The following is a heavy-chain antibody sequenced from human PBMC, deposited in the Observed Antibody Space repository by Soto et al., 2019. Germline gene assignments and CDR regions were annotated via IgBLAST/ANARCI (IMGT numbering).Heavy chain of an antibody. CDR3: AREDPPRWY. CDR1: GYTFTSYG. CDR2: ISAYNGNT. J-gene: IGHJ4*02. D-gene: IGHD6-13*01. V-gene: IGHV1-18*01. Sequence: QVQLVQSGAEVKKPGASVKVSCKASGYTFTSYGISWVRQAPGQGLEWMGWISAYNGNTNYAQKLQGRVTTTTDTAARTAYLEQRSLRFDATAVYYPAREDPPRWYWGLETPVTVSA.